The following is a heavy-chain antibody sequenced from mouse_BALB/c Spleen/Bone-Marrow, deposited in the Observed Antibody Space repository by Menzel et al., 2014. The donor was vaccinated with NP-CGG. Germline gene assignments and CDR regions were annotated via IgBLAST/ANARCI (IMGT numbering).Heavy chain of an antibody. J-gene: IGHJ4*01. CDR1: GITFSSFG. D-gene: IGHD1-1*01. CDR3: ARDYGYAMDY. CDR2: ISSGSSTI. V-gene: IGHV5-17*02. Sequence: EVQLQQSGGGLVQPGGSRKLSCAASGITFSSFGMHWVRQAPEKGLEWVAYISSGSSTIYYADTVKGRFTISRDNPKNTLFLQMTSLRSXDTAMYXCARDYGYAMDYWGQGTSVTVSS.